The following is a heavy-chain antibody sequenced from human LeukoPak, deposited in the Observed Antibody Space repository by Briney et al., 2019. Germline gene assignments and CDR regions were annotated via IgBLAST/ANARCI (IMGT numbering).Heavy chain of an antibody. CDR3: ARVLLERPGIDSFDM. CDR2: INSGSYTI. V-gene: IGHV3-48*02. CDR1: GFRLGSYS. J-gene: IGHJ3*02. Sequence: GGSLRLSCGASGFRLGSYSMDWVRQAPGKGLEWVSHINSGSYTIYYADSVKGRFTISRDNAGNSLHLQMNSLRDEDTAVYYCARVLLERPGIDSFDMWGQGTMVTVSS. D-gene: IGHD1-1*01.